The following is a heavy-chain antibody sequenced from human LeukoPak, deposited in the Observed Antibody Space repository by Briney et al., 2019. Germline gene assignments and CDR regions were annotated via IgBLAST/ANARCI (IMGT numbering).Heavy chain of an antibody. D-gene: IGHD3-3*01. CDR2: IYPGDSDT. J-gene: IGHJ6*03. V-gene: IGHV5-51*01. Sequence: GESLQISCKGSGYRFTSYWIGWVRQMPGKGLEWMGIIYPGDSDTRYSPSFQGQVTISADKSISTAYLQWSSLKASDTAMYYCARGWSGYFGYYYYMDVWGKGTTVTVSS. CDR1: GYRFTSYW. CDR3: ARGWSGYFGYYYYMDV.